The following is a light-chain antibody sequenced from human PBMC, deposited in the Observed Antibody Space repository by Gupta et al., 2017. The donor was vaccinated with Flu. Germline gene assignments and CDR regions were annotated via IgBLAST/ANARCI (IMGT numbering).Light chain of an antibody. Sequence: QSVLTQPPSASATPAQRVTISCSGTSSNIGSNTVNWYQQRPGTAPKLLIYSNNQRPSGVPDRFSGSKSGTSASRAISGLQSEDEADYYCAAWDDSLNGLCVFGTGTKVTVL. J-gene: IGLJ1*01. V-gene: IGLV1-44*01. CDR1: SSNIGSNT. CDR2: SNN. CDR3: AAWDDSLNGLCV.